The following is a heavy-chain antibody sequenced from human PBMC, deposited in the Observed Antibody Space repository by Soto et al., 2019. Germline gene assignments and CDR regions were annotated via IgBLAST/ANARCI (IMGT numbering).Heavy chain of an antibody. J-gene: IGHJ6*02. CDR1: GFTFSSYA. CDR2: ISGSGGST. CDR3: GKEGRQQLVLSYGMDV. V-gene: IGHV3-23*01. Sequence: EVQLLESGGGLVQPGGSLRLSCAASGFTFSSYAMSWVRQAPGKGLEWVSAISGSGGSTYYADSVKGRFTISRDNSKNTLYLQMNSLRAEDTAVYYCGKEGRQQLVLSYGMDVWGQGTTVTVSS. D-gene: IGHD6-13*01.